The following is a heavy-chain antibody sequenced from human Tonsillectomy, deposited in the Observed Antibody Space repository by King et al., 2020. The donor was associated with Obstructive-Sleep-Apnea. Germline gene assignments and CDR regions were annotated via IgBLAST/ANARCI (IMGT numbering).Heavy chain of an antibody. CDR2: IYYSGST. V-gene: IGHV4-31*03. CDR1: GGSISSGGYY. Sequence: QLQESGPGLVKPSQTLSLTCTVSGGSISSGGYYWRWIRQHPGKGLEWIGYIYYSGSTYYNPSLKSRVTISVDTSKNQFSLKLSSVAAADTAVYYCARDGGSEVVPWVGYYYGMDVWGQGTTVTVSS. CDR3: ARDGGSEVVPWVGYYYGMDV. D-gene: IGHD2-15*01. J-gene: IGHJ6*02.